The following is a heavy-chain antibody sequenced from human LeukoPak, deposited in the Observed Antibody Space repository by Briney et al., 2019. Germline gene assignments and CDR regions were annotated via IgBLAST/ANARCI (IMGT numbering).Heavy chain of an antibody. CDR1: GGSFSGYY. V-gene: IGHV4-34*01. Sequence: PSETLSLTCAVYGGSFSGYYWSWIRQPPGKGLEWIGEINHSGSTNYNPSLKSRVTISVDTSKNPFSLKLSSVTAADTAVYYHARWEQQLVSGGFDPWGQGTLVTVSS. CDR3: ARWEQQLVSGGFDP. J-gene: IGHJ5*02. D-gene: IGHD6-13*01. CDR2: INHSGST.